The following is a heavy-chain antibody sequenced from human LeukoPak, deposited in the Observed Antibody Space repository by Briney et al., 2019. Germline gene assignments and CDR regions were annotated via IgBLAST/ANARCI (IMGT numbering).Heavy chain of an antibody. V-gene: IGHV4-39*07. CDR3: ARAPYYDILTGYYTLHFDY. J-gene: IGHJ4*02. Sequence: SETLSLTCTVSGGSISSSSYYWSWIRQPPGKGLEWIGEINYSGSTNYNPSLKSRVTISVDTSKNQFSLKLSSVTAADTAVYCCARAPYYDILTGYYTLHFDYWGQGTLVTVSS. CDR2: INYSGST. D-gene: IGHD3-9*01. CDR1: GGSISSSSYY.